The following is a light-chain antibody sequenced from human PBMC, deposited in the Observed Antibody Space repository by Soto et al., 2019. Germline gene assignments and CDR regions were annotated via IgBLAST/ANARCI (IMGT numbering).Light chain of an antibody. CDR2: GAS. CDR1: QSVSNDF. V-gene: IGKV3-15*01. J-gene: IGKJ1*01. CDR3: QQYNDWPS. Sequence: EIVLTQSPGILSLSPGERATLSCRASQSVSNDFLAWYQQKTGQAPRLLIYGASTRATGIPARFSGSGSGTEFTLTIRSLQSEDFAVYYCQQYNDWPSCGQGTKVDIK.